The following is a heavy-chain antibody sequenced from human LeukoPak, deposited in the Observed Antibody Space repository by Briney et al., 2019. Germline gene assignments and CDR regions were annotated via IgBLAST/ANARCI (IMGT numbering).Heavy chain of an antibody. CDR2: INAGNGNT. V-gene: IGHV1-3*01. J-gene: IGHJ4*02. CDR1: GYTFTSYV. D-gene: IGHD3/OR15-3a*01. Sequence: ASVKVSCKASGYTFTSYVIHWVRQAPGQRLEWMGWINAGNGNTKYSQEFQDRVTITRDTSASTVYMELSRLRSDDTAVYFCASVGRHFLTNYYDYWGQGTLITVSS. CDR3: ASVGRHFLTNYYDY.